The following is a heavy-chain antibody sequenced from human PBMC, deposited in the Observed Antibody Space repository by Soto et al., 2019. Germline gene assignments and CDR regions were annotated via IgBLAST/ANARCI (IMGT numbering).Heavy chain of an antibody. V-gene: IGHV6-1*01. Sequence: SQALSLTCAISGDSVSSNSAACNLIRQSPSRGLEWLGRTYYRSKWYNDYAVSVKSRITINPDTSKNQFSLQLNSVTPEDTAVYYCARGSGAAPGDYGMDVWGQGTTVTVSS. D-gene: IGHD6-13*01. CDR3: ARGSGAAPGDYGMDV. CDR2: TYYRSKWYN. CDR1: GDSVSSNSAA. J-gene: IGHJ6*02.